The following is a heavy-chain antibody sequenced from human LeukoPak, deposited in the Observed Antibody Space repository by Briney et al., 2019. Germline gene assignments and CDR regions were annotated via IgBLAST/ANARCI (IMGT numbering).Heavy chain of an antibody. CDR2: FYDSGST. J-gene: IGHJ4*02. Sequence: SETLSLTCSDSVDSINSYYWTWIRQPPGKGLEWIGYFYDSGSTNYNPSLKSRVTISVDTSKNLLSLKLASVTAADTAVYYCARVRRTYFDYWGQGTLVTVSS. CDR1: VDSINSYY. CDR3: ARVRRTYFDY. V-gene: IGHV4-59*01.